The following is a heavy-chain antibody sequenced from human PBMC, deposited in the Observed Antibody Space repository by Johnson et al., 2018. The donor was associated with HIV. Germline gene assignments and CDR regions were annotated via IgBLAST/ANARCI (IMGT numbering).Heavy chain of an antibody. V-gene: IGHV3-30*02. Sequence: VQLVESGGGVVQPGGSLRLSCAASGFIFNNFGMHWVRQAPGKGLEWVAFIRYDGDITYYLDSVKGRFTISRDNSKNTLYLQMNSLRTEDTAMYYCAKRHSSGYPKDAFDLWGRGTMVTVSS. CDR3: AKRHSSGYPKDAFDL. CDR2: IRYDGDIT. CDR1: GFIFNNFG. J-gene: IGHJ3*01. D-gene: IGHD5-12*01.